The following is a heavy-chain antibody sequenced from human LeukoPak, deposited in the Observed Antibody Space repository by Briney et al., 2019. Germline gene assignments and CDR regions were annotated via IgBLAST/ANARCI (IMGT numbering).Heavy chain of an antibody. V-gene: IGHV3-21*04. CDR3: TRHRANGPSDAFDI. D-gene: IGHD2-8*01. CDR2: ISSNSRTI. J-gene: IGHJ3*02. CDR1: GFTFDDYG. Sequence: GGSLRLACAASGFTFDDYGMNWVSQAPGEGLEWLSSISSNSRTIYYADSVKGRFTISRDNAKNSLYLQMNSLKTEDTAVYYCTRHRANGPSDAFDIWGQGTMVTVSS.